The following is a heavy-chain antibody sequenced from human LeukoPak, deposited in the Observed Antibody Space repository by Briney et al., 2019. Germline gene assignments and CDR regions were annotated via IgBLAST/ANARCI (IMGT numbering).Heavy chain of an antibody. Sequence: SETLSLTCIVSGGSISSYYWSWIRQPAGKGLEWIGRIYTSGSTNYNPSLKSRVTMSVDTSKNQFSLKLSSVTAADTAVYHCASGYGCIAVAGQGVCAFDIWGQGTMVTVSS. V-gene: IGHV4-4*07. CDR3: ASGYGCIAVAGQGVCAFDI. D-gene: IGHD6-19*01. CDR1: GGSISSYY. CDR2: IYTSGST. J-gene: IGHJ3*02.